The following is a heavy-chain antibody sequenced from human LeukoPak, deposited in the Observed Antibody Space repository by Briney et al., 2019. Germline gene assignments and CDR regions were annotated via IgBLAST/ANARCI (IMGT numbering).Heavy chain of an antibody. Sequence: SETLSLTCTVSGGSISSYYWSWIRQPPGKGLEWIGYIYYSGTTNYNPSLKSRVTISVDTSKNQFPLKLSSVTAADAAVYYCARTWRWEDGMDVWGQGTTVTVSS. V-gene: IGHV4-59*12. CDR3: ARTWRWEDGMDV. CDR2: IYYSGTT. CDR1: GGSISSYY. D-gene: IGHD1-26*01. J-gene: IGHJ6*02.